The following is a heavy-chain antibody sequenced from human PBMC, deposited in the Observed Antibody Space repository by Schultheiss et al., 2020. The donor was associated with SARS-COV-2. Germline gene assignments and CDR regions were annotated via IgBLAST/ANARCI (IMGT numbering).Heavy chain of an antibody. Sequence: GGSLRLSCVASGFTLSTYAMSWARQAPGKGLEWVSGSSGSGTSTYYADSVRGRFTISRDNSKNTLYLQMNSLRAEDTAIYYCAKARSGWAREGFDYWGQGTLVTVSS. J-gene: IGHJ4*02. CDR3: AKARSGWAREGFDY. CDR2: SSGSGTST. V-gene: IGHV3-23*01. D-gene: IGHD6-19*01. CDR1: GFTLSTYA.